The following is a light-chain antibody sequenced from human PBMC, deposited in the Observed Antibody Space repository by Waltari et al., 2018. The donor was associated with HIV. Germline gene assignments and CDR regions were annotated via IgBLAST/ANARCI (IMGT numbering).Light chain of an antibody. CDR1: SGNIASSD. CDR3: QSYDNNNVL. J-gene: IGLJ2*01. CDR2: ENK. V-gene: IGLV6-57*01. Sequence: NFMLTQPHAVSESPGKTVTSTCTRSSGNIASSDMQGYQQRAGNSPTAVIYENKQRPSGVPDRFSGSIDSSSNSASLTISGLKTEDEADYYCQSYDNNNVLFGGGTKLTVL.